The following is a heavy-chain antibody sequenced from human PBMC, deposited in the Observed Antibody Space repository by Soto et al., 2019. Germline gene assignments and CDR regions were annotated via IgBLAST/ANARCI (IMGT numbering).Heavy chain of an antibody. Sequence: GGSLRLSCAASGFPFSSYGMHWVRQAPGKGLEWVAVIWYDGSNKYYADSVKGRFTISRDNSKNTLYLQMNSLRAEDTAVYYCARDRITMVRGVIILFDYWGQGTLVTVSS. V-gene: IGHV3-33*01. CDR2: IWYDGSNK. J-gene: IGHJ4*02. CDR1: GFPFSSYG. CDR3: ARDRITMVRGVIILFDY. D-gene: IGHD3-10*01.